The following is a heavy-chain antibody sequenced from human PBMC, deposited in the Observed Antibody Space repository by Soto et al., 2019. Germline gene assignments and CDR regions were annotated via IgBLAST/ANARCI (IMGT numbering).Heavy chain of an antibody. J-gene: IGHJ5*02. CDR1: GGSLSSYY. Sequence: PSETLSLTCTASGGSLSSYYWNWIRQPPGKGLEWIGYIYYSGSTNYNPSLKSRVTISVDTSKNQFSLKLSSVTAADTAVYYCARVEVERPSENNWFDPWGQGTLVTVSS. V-gene: IGHV4-59*01. D-gene: IGHD1-1*01. CDR3: ARVEVERPSENNWFDP. CDR2: IYYSGST.